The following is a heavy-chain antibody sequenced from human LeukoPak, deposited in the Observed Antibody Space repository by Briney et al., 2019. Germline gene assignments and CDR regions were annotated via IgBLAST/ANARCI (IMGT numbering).Heavy chain of an antibody. CDR2: IYYSGST. CDR3: ARDVDGLGIDY. CDR1: GGSISTYY. D-gene: IGHD3/OR15-3a*01. Sequence: SETLSLTCTVSGGSISTYYWSWIRQPPGKGLEWIWYIYYSGSTNYNPSLKSRGTISVDTSRNQFSLKLTSVTAADTAIYYCARDVDGLGIDYWGQGALVTVSS. V-gene: IGHV4-59*01. J-gene: IGHJ4*02.